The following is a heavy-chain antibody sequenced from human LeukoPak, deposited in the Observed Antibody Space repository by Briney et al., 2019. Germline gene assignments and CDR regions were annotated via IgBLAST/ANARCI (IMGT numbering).Heavy chain of an antibody. CDR2: TYYRSKWYN. V-gene: IGHV6-1*01. J-gene: IGHJ5*02. CDR3: ARGTTASPGWYVGWFDP. D-gene: IGHD6-19*01. CDR1: GDSVSSNSAA. Sequence: SQTLSLTCAISGDSVSSNSAAWNWIRQSPSRGLEWLGRTYYRSKWYNDYAVSVKSRITINPDTSKNQFSLQLNSVTPEDTAVYYCARGTTASPGWYVGWFDPWGQGTLVTVSP.